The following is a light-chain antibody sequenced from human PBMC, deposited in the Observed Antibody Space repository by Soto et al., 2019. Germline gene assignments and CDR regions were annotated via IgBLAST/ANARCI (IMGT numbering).Light chain of an antibody. CDR2: EVS. V-gene: IGLV2-14*03. Sequence: QSALTQPASVSGSPGQSITISCTGTSSDVGAYNYVSWYQQHPGKAPKLMIYEVSNRPSGVSNRFSGSKSANXAXLTISGLQAGDEADYYCSSYTSSSTWLFGGGTKLTVL. CDR1: SSDVGAYNY. J-gene: IGLJ3*02. CDR3: SSYTSSSTWL.